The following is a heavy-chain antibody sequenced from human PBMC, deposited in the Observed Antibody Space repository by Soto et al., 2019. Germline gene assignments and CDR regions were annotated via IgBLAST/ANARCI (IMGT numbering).Heavy chain of an antibody. D-gene: IGHD1-26*01. CDR2: IYYSGST. Sequence: QVQLQESGPGLVKPSETLSLTCTVSGGSISSYYWSWIRQPPGKGLEWIGYIYYSGSTHYNPSLKRRLTTSADTSKNQFSLNLSSVPAADTAVYYCASGCALVFDSWGQGTLVTVSS. CDR3: ASGCALVFDS. CDR1: GGSISSYY. V-gene: IGHV4-59*01. J-gene: IGHJ4*02.